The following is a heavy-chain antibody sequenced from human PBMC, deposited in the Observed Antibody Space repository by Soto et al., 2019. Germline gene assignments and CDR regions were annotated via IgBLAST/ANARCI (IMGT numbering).Heavy chain of an antibody. V-gene: IGHV4-34*01. CDR3: ARFIGRDPYYDFWSGYYWFDP. Sequence: SETLSLTCAGYGGSFSGYYWSWIRQPPGEGLEWIGEINHSGSTNYNPSLKSRVTISVDTSKNQFSLKLSSVTAADTAVYYCARFIGRDPYYDFWSGYYWFDPWGQGTLVTVSS. J-gene: IGHJ5*02. CDR2: INHSGST. CDR1: GGSFSGYY. D-gene: IGHD3-3*01.